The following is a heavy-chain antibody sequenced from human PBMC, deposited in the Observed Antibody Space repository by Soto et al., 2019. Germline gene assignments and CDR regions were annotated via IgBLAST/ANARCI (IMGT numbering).Heavy chain of an antibody. D-gene: IGHD2-2*01. J-gene: IGHJ6*03. Sequence: GGSLRRYCASAGFSDNNTFMSWVRQAPGKGLEWVSVIYSGGSTYYADSVKGRFTISRDNSKNTLYLQMNSLRAEDTAVYYCARDSTAYYYMDVWGKGT. CDR3: ARDSTAYYYMDV. V-gene: IGHV3-66*01. CDR1: GFSDNNTF. CDR2: IYSGGST.